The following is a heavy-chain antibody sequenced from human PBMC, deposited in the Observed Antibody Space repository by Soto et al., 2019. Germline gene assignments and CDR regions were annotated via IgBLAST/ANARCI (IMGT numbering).Heavy chain of an antibody. Sequence: QVQLVQSGAEVKKPGSSVKVSCKASGGTFSSDSFSWVRQAPGQGLEWMGGIIPMFDTPIYAHKFQDRVTITADESTSTAYMQLSSLRSGDPAVYYCARSGGLDRDFNYWGQGSLVTVSS. J-gene: IGHJ4*02. CDR2: IIPMFDTP. CDR3: ARSGGLDRDFNY. D-gene: IGHD2-15*01. CDR1: GGTFSSDS. V-gene: IGHV1-69*12.